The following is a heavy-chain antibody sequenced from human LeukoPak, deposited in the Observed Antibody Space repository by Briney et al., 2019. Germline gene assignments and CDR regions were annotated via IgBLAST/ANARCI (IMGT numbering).Heavy chain of an antibody. Sequence: GGSLRLSCAASGFTFSDAWMSWVRQTPGKGLEWVGRIKSKTDGGTTDYAAPVKGRFTISGDDSKNTLYLQMNSLKTEDTAVYYCSTVPRYYYYYMDVWGKGTTVTVSS. J-gene: IGHJ6*03. CDR3: STVPRYYYYYMDV. CDR1: GFTFSDAW. CDR2: IKSKTDGGTT. V-gene: IGHV3-15*01.